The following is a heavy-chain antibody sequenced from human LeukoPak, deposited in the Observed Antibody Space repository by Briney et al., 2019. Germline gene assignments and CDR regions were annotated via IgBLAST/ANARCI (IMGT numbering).Heavy chain of an antibody. CDR2: IIPIFGTA. Sequence: SVKVSCKASGGTFSSYAISWVRQAPGQGLEWMGGIIPIFGTANYAQKFQGRVTITADESTSTAYMELSSLRSEDTAVYYCARAFNTYYYDSSGYYYEKLDHWGQGTLVTVSS. CDR3: ARAFNTYYYDSSGYYYEKLDH. J-gene: IGHJ4*02. V-gene: IGHV1-69*01. CDR1: GGTFSSYA. D-gene: IGHD3-22*01.